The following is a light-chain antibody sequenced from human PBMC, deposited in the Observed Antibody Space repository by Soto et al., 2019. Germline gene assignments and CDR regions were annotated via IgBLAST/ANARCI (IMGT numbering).Light chain of an antibody. CDR3: KNSQSTTPIT. Sequence: DIHITQSPSSLSSVVGDRVTITCLRSQSIRSYLNWYQQKSGKAPKLLISAASNLQSGVPYRFSGSGSGTDLTINISSMKHEDVENHSRKNSQSTTPITFGQRTRMAIK. V-gene: IGKV1-39*01. CDR2: AAS. CDR1: QSIRSY. J-gene: IGKJ5*01.